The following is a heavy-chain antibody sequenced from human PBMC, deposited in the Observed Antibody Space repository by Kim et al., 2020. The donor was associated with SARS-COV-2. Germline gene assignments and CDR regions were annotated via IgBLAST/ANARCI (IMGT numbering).Heavy chain of an antibody. D-gene: IGHD6-13*01. CDR2: IDWDDDK. Sequence: SGPTLVKPTQTLTLTCTFSGFSLSTSGMCVSWIRQPPGKALEWIARIDWDDDKYYSTSLKTRLTISKDTSKNQVVLTMTNMDPVDTATYYCARILAAAGTADIDYWGQGTLVTVSS. CDR1: GFSLSTSGMC. V-gene: IGHV2-70*10. CDR3: ARILAAAGTADIDY. J-gene: IGHJ4*02.